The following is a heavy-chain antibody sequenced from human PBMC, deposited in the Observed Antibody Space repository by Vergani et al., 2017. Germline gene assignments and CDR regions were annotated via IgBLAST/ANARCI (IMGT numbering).Heavy chain of an antibody. CDR1: GFSLNTRGVS. J-gene: IGHJ6*03. Sequence: QITLKESGPTLVKPTQTLTLTCTFSGFSLNTRGVSVAWIRQPPGKALDWLALIYWNDDQHYSPSLNNRVTITKDTSKNQVVLTMTNMDYVDTGTYYCVYXNTECGTTDCFYPFYYSYYMDVWGKGTTVTVSS. D-gene: IGHD1-7*01. V-gene: IGHV2-5*04. CDR3: VYXNTECGTTDCFYPFYYSYYMDV. CDR2: IYWNDDQ.